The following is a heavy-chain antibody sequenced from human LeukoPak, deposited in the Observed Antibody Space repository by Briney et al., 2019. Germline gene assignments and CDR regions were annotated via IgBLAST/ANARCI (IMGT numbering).Heavy chain of an antibody. J-gene: IGHJ5*02. Sequence: GASVKVSCKASGYTFTSYYMHWVRQAPGQGLEWMGIINPSGGSTSYAQKFQGRVTITADKSTSTAYMELSSLRSEDTAVYYCASRGEEDWFDPWGQGTLVTVSS. CDR3: ASRGEEDWFDP. D-gene: IGHD3-3*01. CDR1: GYTFTSYY. CDR2: INPSGGST. V-gene: IGHV1-46*01.